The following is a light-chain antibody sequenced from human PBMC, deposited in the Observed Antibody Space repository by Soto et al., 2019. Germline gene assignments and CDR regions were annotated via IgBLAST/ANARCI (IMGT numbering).Light chain of an antibody. CDR2: GAS. CDR3: QQYNNWPPLT. Sequence: ERVMTQSPATLSVSPGERVTLSCRASQSVDTNLAWYQQKPGQAPRLLIYGASTRATVIPARFSGSGSGTEFTLTISSLQSEDFAVYYCQQYNNWPPLTFGGGTKVEIK. CDR1: QSVDTN. J-gene: IGKJ4*01. V-gene: IGKV3-15*01.